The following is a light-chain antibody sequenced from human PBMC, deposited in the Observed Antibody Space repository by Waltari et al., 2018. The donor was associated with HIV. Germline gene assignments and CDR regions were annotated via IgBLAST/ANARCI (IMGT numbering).Light chain of an antibody. CDR3: ASWDERLNGWV. CDR2: YND. V-gene: IGLV1-36*01. Sequence: QSVLTQPPSLSEAPRQRVTISCSGSHSNIGNNAVNWYQQLPGKAPKLLIYYNDLLPSGVSDRFSGSRSGTSASLAISGLQSEDEAHYYCASWDERLNGWVFGGGTQLTVL. CDR1: HSNIGNNA. J-gene: IGLJ3*02.